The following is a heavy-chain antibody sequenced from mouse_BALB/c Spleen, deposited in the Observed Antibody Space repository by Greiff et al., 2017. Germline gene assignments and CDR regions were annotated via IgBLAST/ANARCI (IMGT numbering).Heavy chain of an antibody. Sequence: DVHLVESGGGLVKPGGSLKLSCAASGFTFSSYAMSWVRQSPEKRLEWVAEISSGGSYTYYPDTVTGRFTISRDNAKNTLYLEMSSLRSEDTAMYYCASGGRDFNYYAMDYWGQGTSVTVSS. CDR3: ASGGRDFNYYAMDY. J-gene: IGHJ4*01. CDR1: GFTFSSYA. V-gene: IGHV5-9-4*01. D-gene: IGHD3-3*01. CDR2: ISSGGSYT.